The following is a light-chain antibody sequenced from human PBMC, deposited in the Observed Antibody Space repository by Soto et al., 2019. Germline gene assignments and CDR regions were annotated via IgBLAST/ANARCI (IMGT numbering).Light chain of an antibody. J-gene: IGKJ5*01. V-gene: IGKV3-15*01. CDR3: QKYNSYPIN. Sequence: EIVITQFPATLSEAPVERVTLSCRASQSVSTNVAWYQQKPGEAPRLLIFGASTRATGIPARFSGSGSGTAFTLTISSLQPDDFATYYCQKYNSYPINFGQGTRLEIK. CDR2: GAS. CDR1: QSVSTN.